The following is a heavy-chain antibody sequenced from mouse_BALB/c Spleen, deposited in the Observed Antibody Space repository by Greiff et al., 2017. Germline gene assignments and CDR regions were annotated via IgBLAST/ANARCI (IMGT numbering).Heavy chain of an antibody. Sequence: EVQLQQSGTVLARPGASLKMSCKASGYSFTSYWMHWGRQRPGQGLEWIGAIFPGNSDTSYNQKFKGKAKLTAVTSTSTAYMELSSLTTEDSAVYYCARAYDGYLDVWGAGTTVTVSS. J-gene: IGHJ1*01. CDR3: ARAYDGYLDV. CDR2: IFPGNSDT. V-gene: IGHV1-5*01. D-gene: IGHD2-14*01. CDR1: GYSFTSYW.